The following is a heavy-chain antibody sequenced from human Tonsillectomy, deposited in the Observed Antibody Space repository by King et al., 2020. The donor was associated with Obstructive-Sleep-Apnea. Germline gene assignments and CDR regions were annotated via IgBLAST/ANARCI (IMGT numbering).Heavy chain of an antibody. CDR3: AKDTAPGYSSGWYGYFDY. CDR1: GFTFDDYA. Sequence: VQLVESGGVVVQPGGSLRLSSAASGFTFDDYAMHWVRQAPGKGLEWVSLISWDGGSTYYADSVKGRFTISRDNSKNSLYLQMNSLRAEDTALYYCAKDTAPGYSSGWYGYFDYWGQGTLVTVSS. V-gene: IGHV3-43D*03. D-gene: IGHD6-19*01. CDR2: ISWDGGST. J-gene: IGHJ4*02.